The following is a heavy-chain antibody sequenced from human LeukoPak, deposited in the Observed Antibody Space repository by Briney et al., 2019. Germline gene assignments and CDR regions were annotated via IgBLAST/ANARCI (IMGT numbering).Heavy chain of an antibody. CDR2: INPNSGGT. Sequence: GASVKVSCKASGYTFTGYNMHWVRQAPGQRLEWMRWINPNSGGTNYSQKSQGRVTMTRVTSISTAYMALRRLRSDDAAVDYCARAYYYGSGAPFDFWGQGTLVTVSS. CDR3: ARAYYYGSGAPFDF. J-gene: IGHJ4*02. D-gene: IGHD3-10*01. CDR1: GYTFTGYN. V-gene: IGHV1-2*02.